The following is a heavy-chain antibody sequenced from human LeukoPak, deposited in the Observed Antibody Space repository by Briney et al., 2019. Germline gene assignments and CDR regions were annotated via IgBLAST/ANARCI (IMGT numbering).Heavy chain of an antibody. CDR1: GGSISSYY. CDR2: IYYSGST. Sequence: KTSETLSLSCTGSGGSISSYYWSWIQQPPGKGLEWIGYIYYSGSTNYNPSLKSRVTISVDTSKNQFSLKLSSVTAADTAVYYCARLSSSWYVGYWGQGTLVTVSS. J-gene: IGHJ4*02. D-gene: IGHD6-13*01. CDR3: ARLSSSWYVGY. V-gene: IGHV4-59*01.